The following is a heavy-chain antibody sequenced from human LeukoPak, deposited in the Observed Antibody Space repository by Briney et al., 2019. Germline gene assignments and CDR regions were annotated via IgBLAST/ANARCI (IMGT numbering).Heavy chain of an antibody. D-gene: IGHD3-22*01. Sequence: PGGSLRLSCAASGFTFSSYAMHWVRQAPGKGLEWVAVISYDGSNKYYADSVKGRFTVSRDNSKNTLYLQMNSLRAEDTAVYYCARDSTDYYDSSGYYWGPWFDPWGQGTLVTVSS. CDR3: ARDSTDYYDSSGYYWGPWFDP. CDR1: GFTFSSYA. J-gene: IGHJ5*02. CDR2: ISYDGSNK. V-gene: IGHV3-30-3*01.